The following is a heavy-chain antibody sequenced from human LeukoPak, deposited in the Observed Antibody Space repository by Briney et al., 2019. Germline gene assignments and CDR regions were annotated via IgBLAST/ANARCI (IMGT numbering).Heavy chain of an antibody. J-gene: IGHJ4*02. V-gene: IGHV3-30-3*01. D-gene: IGHD3-22*01. CDR3: ARDEELITMIDY. Sequence: GGSLRLSCAASGFTFSSYAMHWVRQAPGKGLEWVAVISYDGSNKYYADSVKGRFTISRDNSKNTLYLQMNSLRAEDTAVYYCARDEELITMIDYWGQGTLVTVSS. CDR2: ISYDGSNK. CDR1: GFTFSSYA.